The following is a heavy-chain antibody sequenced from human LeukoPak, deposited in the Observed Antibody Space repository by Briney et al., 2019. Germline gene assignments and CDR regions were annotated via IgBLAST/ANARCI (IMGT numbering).Heavy chain of an antibody. Sequence: GRSLRLSCAASGFTFSSYGMHWVRQAPGKGLEWVAVVSYDGRDEVYAESVKGRFTVSRDNVKNILFLQMDNVRVEDSAEYFCAKDKGYSGRTSGIEVWGRGTTVVVS. CDR2: VSYDGRDE. J-gene: IGHJ6*02. CDR3: AKDKGYSGRTSGIEV. CDR1: GFTFSSYG. D-gene: IGHD1-26*01. V-gene: IGHV3-30*19.